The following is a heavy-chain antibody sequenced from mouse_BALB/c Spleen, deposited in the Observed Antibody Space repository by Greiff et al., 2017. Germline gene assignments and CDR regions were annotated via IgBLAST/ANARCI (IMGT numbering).Heavy chain of an antibody. Sequence: QVHVKQSGAELARPGASVKMSCKASGYTFTSYTMHWVKQRPGQGLEWIGYINPSSGYTNYNQKFKDKATLTADKSSSTAYMQLSSLTSEDSAVYYCARDGNYDFDYWGQGTTLTVSS. CDR2: INPSSGYT. CDR1: GYTFTSYT. D-gene: IGHD2-1*01. V-gene: IGHV1-4*01. J-gene: IGHJ2*01. CDR3: ARDGNYDFDY.